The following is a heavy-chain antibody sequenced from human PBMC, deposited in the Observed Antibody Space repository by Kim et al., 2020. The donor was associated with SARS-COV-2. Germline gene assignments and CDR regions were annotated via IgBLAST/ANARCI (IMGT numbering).Heavy chain of an antibody. V-gene: IGHV3-30*18. CDR1: GFTFSSYG. Sequence: GWSLRLSCAASGFTFSSYGMHWVRQAPGKGLEWVAVISYDGSNKYYADSVKGRFTISRDNSKNTLYLQMNSLRAEDTAVYYCAKSDGAFDIWGQGTMVTVSS. CDR2: ISYDGSNK. CDR3: AKSDGAFDI. J-gene: IGHJ3*02.